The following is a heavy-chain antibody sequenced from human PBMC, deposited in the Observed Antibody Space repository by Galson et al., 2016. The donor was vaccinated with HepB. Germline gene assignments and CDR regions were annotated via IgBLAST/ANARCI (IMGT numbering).Heavy chain of an antibody. CDR1: GFTFSSYW. V-gene: IGHV3-53*01. D-gene: IGHD3-22*01. Sequence: SLRLSCAASGFTFSSYWMHWARQAPGEGLEWASVIYSNGRTYYADSVRGRFTVSRDRSKNILYLQMNSLRVEDTAVYYCARGPVVTYYSGPTWFDPWGQGTLVTVSS. CDR3: ARGPVVTYYSGPTWFDP. CDR2: IYSNGRT. J-gene: IGHJ5*02.